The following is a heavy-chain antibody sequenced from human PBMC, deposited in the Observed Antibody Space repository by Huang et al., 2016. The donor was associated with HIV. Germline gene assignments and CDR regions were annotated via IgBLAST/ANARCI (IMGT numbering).Heavy chain of an antibody. CDR1: GYIFTKYG. CDR2: ISGYNGKT. V-gene: IGHV1-18*01. J-gene: IGHJ5*01. CDR3: ARDHWYPLQNWFDL. D-gene: IGHD1-1*01. Sequence: QVELVQSGAEVKRPGASVRVSCKAAGYIFTKYGINWVRQAPGQGLEWMGWISGYNGKTTYAEKCQGRVTLTRETSATTAYMELRDVTSADTAVYYCARDHWYPLQNWFDLWGQGTLVTVSS.